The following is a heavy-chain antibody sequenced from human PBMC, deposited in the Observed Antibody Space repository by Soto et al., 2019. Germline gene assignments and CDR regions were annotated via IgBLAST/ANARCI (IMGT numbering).Heavy chain of an antibody. CDR2: IIPIFGTA. V-gene: IGHV1-69*05. D-gene: IGHD6-25*01. Sequence: GASVKVSCKASGGTFSSYSISWVLQAPVQVPEWMGGIIPIFGTANYAQKFQGRVTITRDMSTSTAYMELSSLRSEDTAVYYCAASDPYSSGSAAYYYYGMDVWGQGTTVTVSS. CDR3: AASDPYSSGSAAYYYYGMDV. CDR1: GGTFSSYS. J-gene: IGHJ6*02.